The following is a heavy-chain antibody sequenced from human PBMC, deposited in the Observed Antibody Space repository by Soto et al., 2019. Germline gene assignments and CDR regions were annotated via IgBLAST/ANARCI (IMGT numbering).Heavy chain of an antibody. D-gene: IGHD2-8*02. CDR1: GDTFNSYT. J-gene: IGHJ4*02. V-gene: IGHV1-69*02. Sequence: QVQLVQSGAELKKPGSSVKVSCKASGDTFNSYTISWVRQAPGQGLEWMGRIIPMLAVTTYSRKFQGRVTVTADKSTSTAYMELSSLGSEDTAIYYCAARYCTETTCCHPGAYWGQGTLVAVSS. CDR2: IIPMLAVT. CDR3: AARYCTETTCCHPGAY.